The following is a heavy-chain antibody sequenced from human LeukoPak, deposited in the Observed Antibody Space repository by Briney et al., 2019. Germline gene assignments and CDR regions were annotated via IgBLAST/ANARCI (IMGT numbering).Heavy chain of an antibody. CDR3: AKDGDGYYGSGSYSEY. CDR2: IRYDGSNK. CDR1: GFTFSTYT. Sequence: GGSLRLSCAASGFTFSTYTMHWVRQAPGKGLEWVAFIRYDGSNKYYTDSVKGRFTISRDNSNNTLYLQMNSLRAEDTAVYYCAKDGDGYYGSGSYSEYWGQGTLVTVSS. V-gene: IGHV3-30*02. D-gene: IGHD3-10*01. J-gene: IGHJ4*02.